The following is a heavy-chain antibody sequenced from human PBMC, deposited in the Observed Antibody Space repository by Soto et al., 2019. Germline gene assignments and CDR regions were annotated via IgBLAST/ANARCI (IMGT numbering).Heavy chain of an antibody. J-gene: IGHJ3*02. D-gene: IGHD3-10*01. CDR3: GTDQWGGAFDI. V-gene: IGHV3-7*01. Sequence: PGGSLRLSCVASGFTLSTYWMAWVRQTPGKGLEFVANIRPDGNEINYVDSVKGRFTISRDNAKNSLFLQMNSLRHDDTAVYYCGTDQWGGAFDIGGQGTTVTVSS. CDR1: GFTLSTYW. CDR2: IRPDGNEI.